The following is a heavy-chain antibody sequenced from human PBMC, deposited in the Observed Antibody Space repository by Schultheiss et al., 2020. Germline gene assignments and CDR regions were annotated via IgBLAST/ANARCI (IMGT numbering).Heavy chain of an antibody. J-gene: IGHJ4*02. CDR2: IYYSGST. CDR1: GGSISSYY. Sequence: SETLSLTCTVSGGSISSYYWSWIRQPPGKGLEWIGYIYYSGSTNYNPSLKSRVTMSVDTSKNQFSLKLSSVTAADTAVYYCARLMKGGMYYFDYWGQGTLATVSS. CDR3: ARLMKGGMYYFDY. D-gene: IGHD3-16*01. V-gene: IGHV4-59*12.